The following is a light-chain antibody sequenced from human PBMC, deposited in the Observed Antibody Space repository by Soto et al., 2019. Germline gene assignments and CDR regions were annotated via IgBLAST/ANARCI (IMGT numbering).Light chain of an antibody. J-gene: IGKJ5*01. CDR3: QQYGSSPPGIT. CDR1: QSVSSSY. V-gene: IGKV3-20*01. Sequence: EIVLTQSPGTLSLSPGERATLSCRASQSVSSSYLAWYQQKPGQAPRLLIYGASSRATGIPDRFSGSGSATDFTLTISRLEPEDFAVYYCQQYGSSPPGITFGQGTRLEIK. CDR2: GAS.